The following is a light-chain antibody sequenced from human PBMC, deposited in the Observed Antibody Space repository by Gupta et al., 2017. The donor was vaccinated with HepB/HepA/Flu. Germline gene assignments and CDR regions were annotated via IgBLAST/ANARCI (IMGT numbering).Light chain of an antibody. Sequence: SYGLTQPPSLSVSPGQTASITCSGDELGDKYACWYQQRPGQSPVLVIYQDTERPSGIPERFSGSNSGNTATLTISGTQAMDEADYYCQAWDTNTVIFGGGTKLTVL. CDR1: ELGDKY. CDR3: QAWDTNTVI. CDR2: QDT. J-gene: IGLJ2*01. V-gene: IGLV3-1*01.